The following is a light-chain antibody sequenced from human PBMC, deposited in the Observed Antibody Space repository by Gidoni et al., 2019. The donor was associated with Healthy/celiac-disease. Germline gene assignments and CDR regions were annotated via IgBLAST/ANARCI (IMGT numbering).Light chain of an antibody. Sequence: EIVLTQYPATLSLSPGERATLSCRASQSVSSYLAWYQQKPGQAPRLLIYDASNRATGIPARCSGSGSGTDFTLTISSLEPEDFAVYYCQQRSNWPITFGQGTRLEIK. CDR1: QSVSSY. V-gene: IGKV3-11*01. CDR2: DAS. J-gene: IGKJ5*01. CDR3: QQRSNWPIT.